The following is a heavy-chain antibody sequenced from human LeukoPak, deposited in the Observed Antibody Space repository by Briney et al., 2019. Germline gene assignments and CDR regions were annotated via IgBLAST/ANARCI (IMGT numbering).Heavy chain of an antibody. D-gene: IGHD3-9*01. CDR3: AKDGGQRSLRYFDWFPMGAFDI. J-gene: IGHJ3*02. CDR1: GGSISSYY. Sequence: SETLSLTCTVSGGSISSYYWSWIRQPAGKGLEWIGRIYTSGSTNYNPSLKSRVTISVDTSKNQFSLKLSSVTAADTAVYYCAKDGGQRSLRYFDWFPMGAFDIWGQGTMVTVSS. V-gene: IGHV4-4*07. CDR2: IYTSGST.